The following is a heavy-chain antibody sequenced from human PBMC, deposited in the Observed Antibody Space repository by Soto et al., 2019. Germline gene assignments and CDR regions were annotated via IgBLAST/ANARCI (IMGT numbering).Heavy chain of an antibody. V-gene: IGHV3-9*01. Sequence: EVQLVESGGGLVQPGRSLRLSCAASGFTFDDYAMHWVRQAPGKGLEWVSGSSWNSDRIDYADSVKGRFTISRDNANKSLYLQMNSLRPEDTALYYCAKGALRFLEYGACDIWGQGTMVTVSS. CDR3: AKGALRFLEYGACDI. CDR2: SSWNSDRI. D-gene: IGHD3-3*01. CDR1: GFTFDDYA. J-gene: IGHJ3*02.